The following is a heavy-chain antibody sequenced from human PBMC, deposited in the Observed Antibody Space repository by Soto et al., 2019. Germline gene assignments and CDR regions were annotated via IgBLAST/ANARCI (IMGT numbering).Heavy chain of an antibody. Sequence: PGGSLRLSCAASGFTFSSYSMNWVRQAPGKGLEWVSSISSSSSYIYYADSVKGRFTISRDNAKNSLYLQMNSLRAEDTAVYYCARGGVATPSDAFDIWGQGTMVTVSS. CDR3: ARGGVATPSDAFDI. CDR2: ISSSSSYI. CDR1: GFTFSSYS. J-gene: IGHJ3*02. D-gene: IGHD5-12*01. V-gene: IGHV3-21*01.